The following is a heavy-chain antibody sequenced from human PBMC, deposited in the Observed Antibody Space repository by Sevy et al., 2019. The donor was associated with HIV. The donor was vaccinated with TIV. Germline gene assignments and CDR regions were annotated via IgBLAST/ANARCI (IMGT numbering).Heavy chain of an antibody. Sequence: SETLSLTCTVSGDSISSNKYYWAWIRQPPGKGLEWIGSISYGGSTYYNPSLQSRVTLSVDTCKNQFSLNLNSVTAADTAKYYCARRVAAGGQGNEYFQHWGRGTLVTVSS. CDR3: ARRVAAGGQGNEYFQH. D-gene: IGHD6-13*01. CDR1: GDSISSNKYY. CDR2: ISYGGST. V-gene: IGHV4-39*01. J-gene: IGHJ1*01.